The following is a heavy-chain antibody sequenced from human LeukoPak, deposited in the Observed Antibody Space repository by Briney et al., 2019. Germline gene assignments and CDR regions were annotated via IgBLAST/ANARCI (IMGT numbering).Heavy chain of an antibody. J-gene: IGHJ4*02. D-gene: IGHD3-22*01. CDR3: VARSDYYDSSGYYYIY. CDR1: GGSISSSSYY. Sequence: KTSETLSLTCTVSGGSISSSSYYWGWIRQPPGKGLEWIGSIYYSGSTYYNPSLKSRVTISVDTSKNQFSLKLSSVTAADTAVYYCVARSDYYDSSGYYYIYWGQGTLVTVSS. CDR2: IYYSGST. V-gene: IGHV4-39*07.